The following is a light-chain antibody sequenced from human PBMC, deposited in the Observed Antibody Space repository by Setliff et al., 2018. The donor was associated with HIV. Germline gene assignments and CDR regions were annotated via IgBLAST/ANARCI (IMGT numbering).Light chain of an antibody. V-gene: IGLV2-11*01. J-gene: IGLJ1*01. CDR2: DVY. Sequence: QSALTQPRSVSGSPGQSVTFSCTGSSSDVGAYNFVSWYQQHPGKAPKLIIYDVYKRPSGVPDRFSGSKSGDMASLTISGLQPEDEADYYCCSYAGTYTYIFGTGTKVTVL. CDR1: SSDVGAYNF. CDR3: CSYAGTYTYI.